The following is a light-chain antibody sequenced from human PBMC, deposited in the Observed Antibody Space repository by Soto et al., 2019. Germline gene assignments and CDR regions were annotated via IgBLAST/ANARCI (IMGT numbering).Light chain of an antibody. CDR1: QSVSSN. Sequence: EILMTQSPATLSVSPGERATLSCRASQSVSSNLAWYQQKPGQAPRLLIYGASTRATGIPARFSGSGYGTDFTLTISRLEPEDFAVYYCQQYGNSPPTFGGGTKVDIK. J-gene: IGKJ4*01. V-gene: IGKV3-15*01. CDR3: QQYGNSPPT. CDR2: GAS.